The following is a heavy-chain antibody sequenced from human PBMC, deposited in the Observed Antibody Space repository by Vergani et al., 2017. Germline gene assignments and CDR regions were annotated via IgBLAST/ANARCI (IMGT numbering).Heavy chain of an antibody. CDR2: IFPSGNS. D-gene: IGHD3-16*02. CDR1: GDSITNGGFS. J-gene: IGHJ6*03. V-gene: IGHV4-30-2*01. CDR3: ARASLRALVGYYYYMDV. Sequence: RLQESGPGLVKPSQTLSLTCAVSGDSITNGGFSWNWIRQPPGKGPEWIGYIFPSGNSDYNPSLKNRVSISLDKSKNQFSLWVNSVTAADTAVYFCARASLRALVGYYYYMDVWGKGKTVVVSS.